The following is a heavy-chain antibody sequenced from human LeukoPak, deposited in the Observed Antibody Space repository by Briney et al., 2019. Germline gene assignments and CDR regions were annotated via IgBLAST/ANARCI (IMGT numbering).Heavy chain of an antibody. CDR2: INSGGSST. CDR3: ARGVWFGEGADAFDI. CDR1: GLIFSSYW. J-gene: IGHJ3*02. D-gene: IGHD3-10*01. V-gene: IGHV3-74*01. Sequence: GGCLRLSCVVSGLIFSSYWMHWVRQPQERGGVGVSRINSGGSSTSYADSVKGRFTISRDNAKNTLSLQMSSLRAEDTAVYYCARGVWFGEGADAFDIWGQGTMVTVSS.